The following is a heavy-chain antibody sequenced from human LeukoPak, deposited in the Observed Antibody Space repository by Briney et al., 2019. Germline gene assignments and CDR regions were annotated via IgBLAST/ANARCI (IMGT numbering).Heavy chain of an antibody. J-gene: IGHJ4*02. CDR1: GFTLGSYT. Sequence: SGGSLRLSCAASGFTLGSYTMNWVRQAPGKGLEWVSYISSSSSTIQYADSVKGRFTISRDNAENSLYLQMNSLGVEDTVVYYCARAVISIFDNWGQGTLVTVSS. CDR2: ISSSSSTI. CDR3: ARAVISIFDN. V-gene: IGHV3-48*01. D-gene: IGHD3-3*02.